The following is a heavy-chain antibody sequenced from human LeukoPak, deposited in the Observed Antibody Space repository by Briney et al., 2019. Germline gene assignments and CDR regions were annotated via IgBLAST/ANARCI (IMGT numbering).Heavy chain of an antibody. CDR2: IYYSGST. CDR1: GGSISGYY. CDR3: ARGALDTKTRFDY. J-gene: IGHJ4*02. D-gene: IGHD5-18*01. V-gene: IGHV4-59*01. Sequence: SETLSLTCTVSGGSISGYYWSWIRQPPGKGLEWIGYIYYSGSTKYNPSLKSRVTISVDASKNQFPLRLSSLTAADTAVYYCARGALDTKTRFDYWGQGTLVTVPS.